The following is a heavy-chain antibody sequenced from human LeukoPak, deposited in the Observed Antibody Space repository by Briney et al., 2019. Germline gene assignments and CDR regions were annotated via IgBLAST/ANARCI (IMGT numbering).Heavy chain of an antibody. CDR3: ARDDFIAAAGHDY. CDR1: GFTFSSYN. J-gene: IGHJ4*02. Sequence: GGSLRLYCAASGFTFSSYNMNWVRQAPGKGLEWVSSISSTSSYIYYADSVKGRFTISRDNAKNSLYLQMNSLRAGDTAVYYCARDDFIAAAGHDYWGQGTLVTVSS. V-gene: IGHV3-21*01. CDR2: ISSTSSYI. D-gene: IGHD6-13*01.